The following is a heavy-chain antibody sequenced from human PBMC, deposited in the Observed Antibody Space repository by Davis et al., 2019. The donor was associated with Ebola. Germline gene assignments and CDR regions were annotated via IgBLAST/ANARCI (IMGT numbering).Heavy chain of an antibody. CDR1: GGSISSGGYS. Sequence: MPSETLSLTCAVSGGSISSGGYSWSWIRQPPGKGLEWIGYIYHSGNTKYNPSLNNRVSISVDKSKNRFSLRLTTVTAADTAVYFCAREATASGGDRDAFDIWGQGRMVTVSS. CDR2: IYHSGNT. CDR3: AREATASGGDRDAFDI. D-gene: IGHD2-21*01. V-gene: IGHV4-30-2*01. J-gene: IGHJ3*02.